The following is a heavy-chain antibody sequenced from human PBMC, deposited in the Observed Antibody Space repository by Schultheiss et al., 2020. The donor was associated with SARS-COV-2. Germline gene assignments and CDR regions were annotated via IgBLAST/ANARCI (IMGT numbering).Heavy chain of an antibody. CDR1: GFIFSNYG. J-gene: IGHJ4*02. Sequence: GGSLRLSCTASGFIFSNYGMHWVRQVPGKGLEWVAVTWYDGSKKYHADSVKGRFTISRDNSKNTLYLQMNSLRAEDTAVYYCARGLLGFGYWGQGTLVTVSS. CDR3: ARGLLGFGY. V-gene: IGHV3-33*01. CDR2: TWYDGSKK.